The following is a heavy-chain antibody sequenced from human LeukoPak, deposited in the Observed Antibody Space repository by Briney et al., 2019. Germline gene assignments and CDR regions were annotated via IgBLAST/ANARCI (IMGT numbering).Heavy chain of an antibody. CDR3: ARNPQFGADAFDI. V-gene: IGHV4-39*07. CDR1: GGSISSSSYY. Sequence: SETLSLTCTVSGGSISSSSYYWGWICQPPGKGLEWIGSIYYSGSTYYNPSLKSRVTISVDTSKNQFSLKLSSVTAADAAVYYCARNPQFGADAFDIWGQGTMVTVSS. CDR2: IYYSGST. D-gene: IGHD3-10*01. J-gene: IGHJ3*02.